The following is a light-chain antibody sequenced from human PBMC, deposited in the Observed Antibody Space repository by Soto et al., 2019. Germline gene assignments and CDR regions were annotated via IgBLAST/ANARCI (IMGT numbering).Light chain of an antibody. Sequence: EIVLTQSPATLSLSPGERDTLSCRASKSVSSYLAWYQQKPGQAPRLLIYDASNRATGIPARFSGSGSGTDFTLTISILEPQDFAVYYCHQSSNWSITFGQGTRLDIK. J-gene: IGKJ5*01. CDR2: DAS. CDR3: HQSSNWSIT. V-gene: IGKV3-11*01. CDR1: KSVSSY.